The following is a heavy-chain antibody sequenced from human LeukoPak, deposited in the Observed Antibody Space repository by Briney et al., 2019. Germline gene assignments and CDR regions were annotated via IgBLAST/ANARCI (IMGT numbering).Heavy chain of an antibody. J-gene: IGHJ5*02. CDR3: AKDLHGYSSSWPYNWFDP. V-gene: IGHV3-53*05. CDR2: IYSGGST. D-gene: IGHD6-13*01. Sequence: GGSLRLSSAASRFTVTSNYMSWVRQAPGNGLEWFSVIYSGGSTYYADSVKGRFTISRDNSKNTLYLQMNSLRAEDTAVYYCAKDLHGYSSSWPYNWFDPWGQGTLVTVSS. CDR1: RFTVTSNY.